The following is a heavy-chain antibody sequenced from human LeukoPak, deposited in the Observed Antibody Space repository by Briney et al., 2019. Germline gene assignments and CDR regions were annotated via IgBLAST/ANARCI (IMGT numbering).Heavy chain of an antibody. D-gene: IGHD1-26*01. CDR3: ARDPSIVGADYMDV. CDR2: INHSGST. CDR1: GGSFSGYY. Sequence: SETLSLTCAVYGGSFSGYYWSWIRQPPGKGLEWIGEINHSGSTNYNPSLKSQVTISVDTSKNQFSLKLSSVTAADTAVYYCARDPSIVGADYMDVWGKGTTVTVSS. J-gene: IGHJ6*03. V-gene: IGHV4-34*01.